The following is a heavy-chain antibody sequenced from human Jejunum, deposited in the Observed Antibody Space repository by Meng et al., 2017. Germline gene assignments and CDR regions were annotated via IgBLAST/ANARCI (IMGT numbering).Heavy chain of an antibody. Sequence: GESLKISCAASGFAVFTNYMSWVRQAPGKGLEWVSVMYSGGNTYYSDSVKGRFTISRDSSKNTVYLQMNSLKVEDTAVYFCARDWVAVTDWGQGTLVTVSS. J-gene: IGHJ4*02. V-gene: IGHV3-53*01. CDR1: GFAVFTNY. CDR2: MYSGGNT. CDR3: ARDWVAVTD. D-gene: IGHD6-19*01.